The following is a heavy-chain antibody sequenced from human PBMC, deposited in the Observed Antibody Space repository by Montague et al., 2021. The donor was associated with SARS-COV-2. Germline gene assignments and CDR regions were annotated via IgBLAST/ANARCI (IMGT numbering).Heavy chain of an antibody. Sequence: RAISGDSVSSNSAAWNWIRQSPSRGLEWLGRKYYRSKWYNDYAVSVKSRITINPDTSKNQFSLQLNSVTPEDTTVYYCARDLKPPGDILTGYLPYYYYMDVWGKGTTVTVSS. CDR3: ARDLKPPGDILTGYLPYYYYMDV. J-gene: IGHJ6*03. D-gene: IGHD3-9*01. CDR2: KYYRSKWYN. CDR1: GDSVSSNSAA. V-gene: IGHV6-1*01.